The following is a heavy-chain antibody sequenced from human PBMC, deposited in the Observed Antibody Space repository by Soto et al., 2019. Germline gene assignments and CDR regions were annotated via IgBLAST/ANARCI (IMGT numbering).Heavy chain of an antibody. CDR1: GFSFTSYG. V-gene: IGHV3-30*03. CDR3: ARVNCDGGGVNPADFDF. D-gene: IGHD2-21*01. J-gene: IGHJ4*02. CDR2: IYHDGSNK. Sequence: GGSLRLSCEASGFSFTSYGIHWVRQVPGKGLEWVAVIYHDGSNKRYRRSFQGQFTISTDNSNNTLYLQMNSLKAADTAVYYCARVNCDGGGVNPADFDFWGQGTLVTVSS.